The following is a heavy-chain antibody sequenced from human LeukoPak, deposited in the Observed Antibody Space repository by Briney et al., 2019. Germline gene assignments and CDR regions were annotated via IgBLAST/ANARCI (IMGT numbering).Heavy chain of an antibody. V-gene: IGHV3-30*04. CDR3: AKEDVVAAVPHPFQH. CDR2: ISHDGSNK. D-gene: IGHD2-2*01. J-gene: IGHJ1*01. Sequence: GRSLRLSCAASGFTFSSYAMHWVRQAPGKGLEWVAVISHDGSNKYYADSVKGRFTISRDNSKNTLYLQMNSLRAEDTAVYFCAKEDVVAAVPHPFQHWGQGTLVTVSS. CDR1: GFTFSSYA.